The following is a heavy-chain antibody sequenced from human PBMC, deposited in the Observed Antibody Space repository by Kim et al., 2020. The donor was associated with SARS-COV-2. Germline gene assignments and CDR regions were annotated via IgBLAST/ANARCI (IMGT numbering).Heavy chain of an antibody. V-gene: IGHV3-30*04. J-gene: IGHJ4*02. CDR2: ISHDGSQE. Sequence: GGSLRLSCAVSGFIFSGYSMQWVRQAPGKGLEWVAVISHDGSQENYADSVKGRFTISRDNSKNTVYLQMNSLRAEDTAVYYCARDGIVGANTLDYWGQGTLITVSS. D-gene: IGHD1-26*01. CDR1: GFIFSGYS. CDR3: ARDGIVGANTLDY.